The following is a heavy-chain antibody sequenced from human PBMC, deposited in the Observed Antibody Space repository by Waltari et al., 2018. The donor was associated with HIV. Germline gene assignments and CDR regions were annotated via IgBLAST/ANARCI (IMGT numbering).Heavy chain of an antibody. Sequence: QVQLQESGPGLVKPSQTLSLTCSVSGGSISGGTDYWRWIRPHPGQGLEWIGYIQDSGSTYYTPSLRSRVTRSVDTSKNNFSLKLSSVTAADTAVYYCSRLTTFYFDYWGQGTLVTVSS. D-gene: IGHD3-16*01. CDR2: IQDSGST. CDR3: SRLTTFYFDY. CDR1: GGSISGGTDY. J-gene: IGHJ4*02. V-gene: IGHV4-31*03.